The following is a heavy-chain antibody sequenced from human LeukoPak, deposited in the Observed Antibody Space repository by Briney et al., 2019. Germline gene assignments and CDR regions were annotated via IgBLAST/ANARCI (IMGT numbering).Heavy chain of an antibody. CDR3: ARAEPGGAPDY. Sequence: SETLSLTCTVSGGSISSYYWSWIRQPPGKGLEWIGYIYYSGSTNYNPSLKSRVTISVDRSKNQFSLKLSSVTAADTAVYYCARAEPGGAPDYWGQGTLVTVSS. CDR1: GGSISSYY. V-gene: IGHV4-59*12. D-gene: IGHD2-21*01. CDR2: IYYSGST. J-gene: IGHJ4*02.